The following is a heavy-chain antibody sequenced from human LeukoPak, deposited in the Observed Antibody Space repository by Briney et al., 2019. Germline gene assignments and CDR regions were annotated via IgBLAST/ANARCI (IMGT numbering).Heavy chain of an antibody. J-gene: IGHJ4*02. Sequence: SQTLSLTCTVSGGSISSGSYYWSWIRQPAGKGLEWIGRIYTSGSTNYSPSLKSRVTISVDTSKNQFSLKLSSVTAADTAVYYCAREKPHYGDADYWGQGTLVTVSS. CDR3: AREKPHYGDADY. V-gene: IGHV4-61*02. D-gene: IGHD4-17*01. CDR2: IYTSGST. CDR1: GGSISSGSYY.